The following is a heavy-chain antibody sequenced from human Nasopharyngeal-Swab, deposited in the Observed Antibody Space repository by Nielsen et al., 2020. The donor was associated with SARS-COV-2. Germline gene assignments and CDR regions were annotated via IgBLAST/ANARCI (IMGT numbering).Heavy chain of an antibody. CDR2: ISGSGGST. Sequence: WSRQSPGKGLEWVSAISGSGGSTYYADSVKGRFTISRDNSKNTLYLQMNSLRAEDTAVYYCAKEPFYDFWSGYYWDYWGQGTLVTVSS. V-gene: IGHV3-23*01. D-gene: IGHD3-3*01. J-gene: IGHJ4*02. CDR3: AKEPFYDFWSGYYWDY.